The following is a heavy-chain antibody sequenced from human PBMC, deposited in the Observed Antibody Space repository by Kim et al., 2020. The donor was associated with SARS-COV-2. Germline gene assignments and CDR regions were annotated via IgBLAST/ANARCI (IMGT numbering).Heavy chain of an antibody. CDR2: ISSSSSYI. V-gene: IGHV3-21*01. D-gene: IGHD6-19*01. J-gene: IGHJ4*02. CDR1: GFTFSSYS. CDR3: ARDRAPGIAVAGTLDY. Sequence: GGSLRLSCAASGFTFSSYSMNWVRQAPGKGLEWVSSISSSSSYIYYADSVKGRFTISRDNAKNSLYLQMNSLRAEDTAVYYCARDRAPGIAVAGTLDYWGQGTLVTVSS.